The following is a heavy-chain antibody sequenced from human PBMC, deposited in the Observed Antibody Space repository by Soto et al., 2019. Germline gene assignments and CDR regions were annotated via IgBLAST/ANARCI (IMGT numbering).Heavy chain of an antibody. V-gene: IGHV1-2*02. Sequence: ASVKVSCKASGYTFTDYFIHWVRQASGQGLEWMGWINPISRGTNFAQKFRGRFTMTRDTSINTAYMDLSSLRSDDTAVYYCAREMAPNLRYFDLWGQGTLVTVSS. J-gene: IGHJ4*02. CDR2: INPISRGT. CDR3: AREMAPNLRYFDL. D-gene: IGHD2-8*01. CDR1: GYTFTDYF.